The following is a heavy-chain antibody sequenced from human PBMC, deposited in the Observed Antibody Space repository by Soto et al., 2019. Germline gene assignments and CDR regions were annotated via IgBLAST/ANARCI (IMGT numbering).Heavy chain of an antibody. CDR3: ARDLGLAYCGGDCYSSNGGPFDY. Sequence: PGVSLRLSCAASGFTFSSYAMHWVRQAPGKGLEYVSAISSNGGSTYYANSVKGRFTISRDNSKNTLYLQMGSLRAEDMAVCYCARDLGLAYCGGDCYSSNGGPFDYWGQGTLVTVSS. V-gene: IGHV3-64*01. CDR2: ISSNGGST. CDR1: GFTFSSYA. J-gene: IGHJ4*02. D-gene: IGHD2-21*01.